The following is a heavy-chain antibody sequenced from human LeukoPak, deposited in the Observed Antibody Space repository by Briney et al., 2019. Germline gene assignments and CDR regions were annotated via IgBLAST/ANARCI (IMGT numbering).Heavy chain of an antibody. J-gene: IGHJ3*02. D-gene: IGHD3-3*01. Sequence: SETLSLTCAVSGGSISSYYWSWIRQPPGKGLEWVGFIYYSGSTNYNPSLESGGTISLGASTKEFLLMLRSWTAAETRVAYSAGLERGYYTYDGFDIWGQGRMVTV. CDR1: GGSISSYY. V-gene: IGHV4-59*01. CDR3: AGLERGYYTYDGFDI. CDR2: IYYSGST.